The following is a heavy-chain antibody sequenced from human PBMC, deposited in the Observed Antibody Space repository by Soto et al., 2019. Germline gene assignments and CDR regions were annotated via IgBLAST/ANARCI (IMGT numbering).Heavy chain of an antibody. CDR3: VRTSLVVAAATREDY. J-gene: IGHJ4*02. V-gene: IGHV3-9*01. D-gene: IGHD2-15*01. CDR1: GFAFRDFA. CDR2: ITWNGVAM. Sequence: EVQLVESGGNLVQPGRSLRLSCAASGFAFRDFAMHWVRQIPGKGLEWVSGITWNGVAMGYADSVKGRFTISRDNAKNTLYLQMNSLRAEDTAVYYCVRTSLVVAAATREDYWGQGTLVTVSS.